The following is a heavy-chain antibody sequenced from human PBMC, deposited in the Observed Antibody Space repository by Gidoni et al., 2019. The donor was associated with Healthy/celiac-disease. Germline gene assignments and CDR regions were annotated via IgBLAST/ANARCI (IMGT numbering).Heavy chain of an antibody. CDR1: GFTFSSYA. Sequence: EVQLLESGGGLVQPGGSLSLSCAASGFTFSSYAMSWVRQAPGKGLEWVSAISGSGGSTYYADSVKGRFTISRDNSKNTLYLQMNSLRAEDTAVYYCAKGTAYDYVWGSYRYALYFDYWGQGTLVTVSS. J-gene: IGHJ4*02. CDR3: AKGTAYDYVWGSYRYALYFDY. CDR2: ISGSGGST. D-gene: IGHD3-16*02. V-gene: IGHV3-23*01.